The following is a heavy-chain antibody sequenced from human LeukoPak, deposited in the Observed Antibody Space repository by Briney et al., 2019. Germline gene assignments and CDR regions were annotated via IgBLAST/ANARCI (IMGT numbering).Heavy chain of an antibody. CDR3: ARGGLNNWFDP. J-gene: IGHJ5*02. V-gene: IGHV4-34*01. Sequence: KTSETLSLTCAVYGGSFSGYYWSWIRQPPGKGLEWIGEINHSGSTNYNPSLKSRVTISVDTSKNQFSLKLSSVTAADTAVYYCARGGLNNWFDPWGQGTLVTVSS. D-gene: IGHD3-10*01. CDR2: INHSGST. CDR1: GGSFSGYY.